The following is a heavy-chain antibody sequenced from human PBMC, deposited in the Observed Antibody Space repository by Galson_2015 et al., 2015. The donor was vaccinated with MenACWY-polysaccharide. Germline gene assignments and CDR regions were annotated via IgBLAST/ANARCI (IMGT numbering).Heavy chain of an antibody. CDR2: INSDGTSK. CDR1: GFTFSSDW. V-gene: IGHV3-74*01. CDR3: ARDPLWDRTVGSDY. D-gene: IGHD3-16*01. J-gene: IGHJ4*02. Sequence: SLRLSCAASGFTFSSDWMHWVRQAPGKGLVWISRINSDGTSKTYADSVKGRFTISRDNAKNTLYLQMNSLRAEDTAGYYCARDPLWDRTVGSDYWGQGTLVTVSS.